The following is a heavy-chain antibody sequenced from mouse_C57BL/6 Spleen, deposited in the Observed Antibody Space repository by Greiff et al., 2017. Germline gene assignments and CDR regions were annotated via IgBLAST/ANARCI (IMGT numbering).Heavy chain of an antibody. V-gene: IGHV1-61*01. Sequence: QVQLQQSGAELVRPGSSVKLSCKASGYTFTSYWMDWVKQRPGQGLEWIGNIYPSDSETHYNQKFKDKATLTVDKSSSTAYMQLSSLTSEDSAVYYCAREKTGTGYFDVWGTGTTVTVSS. J-gene: IGHJ1*03. CDR1: GYTFTSYW. D-gene: IGHD2-14*01. CDR3: AREKTGTGYFDV. CDR2: IYPSDSET.